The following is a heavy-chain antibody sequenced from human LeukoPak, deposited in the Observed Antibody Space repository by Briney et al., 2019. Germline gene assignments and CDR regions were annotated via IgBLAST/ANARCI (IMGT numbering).Heavy chain of an antibody. CDR1: GFSFSSYS. D-gene: IGHD3-22*01. J-gene: IGHJ4*02. V-gene: IGHV3-21*04. Sequence: GGSLRLSCAASGFSFSSYSMNWVRQAPGTGLEWVSSINSGSSYIYYVDLVKGRFTISRDNSKNTLYLQMNSLRAEDTAVYYCAKPTPPSYYDSSGYYYDYWGQGTLVTVSS. CDR2: INSGSSYI. CDR3: AKPTPPSYYDSSGYYYDY.